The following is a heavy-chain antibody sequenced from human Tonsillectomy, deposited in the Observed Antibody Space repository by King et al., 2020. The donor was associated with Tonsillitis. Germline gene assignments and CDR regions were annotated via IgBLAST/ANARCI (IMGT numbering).Heavy chain of an antibody. V-gene: IGHV3-66*01. D-gene: IGHD1-1*01. J-gene: IGHJ4*02. CDR1: GFTVSSNY. Sequence: VQLVESGGGLVQPGGSLRLSCAASGFTVSSNYMSWVRQAPGKGLEWVSVIYSGGSTYYADSVKGRFTISRDNSKNTLYLQMNSLRAEDTAVYYCARERYNWNNEPPPYYFDYWGQGTLVTVSS. CDR2: IYSGGST. CDR3: ARERYNWNNEPPPYYFDY.